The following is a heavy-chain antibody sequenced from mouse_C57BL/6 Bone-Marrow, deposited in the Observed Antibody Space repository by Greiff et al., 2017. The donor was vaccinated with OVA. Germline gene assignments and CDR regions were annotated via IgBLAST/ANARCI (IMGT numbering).Heavy chain of an antibody. CDR3: ARSTSSGYEFAY. D-gene: IGHD3-2*02. CDR2: INPNNGGT. V-gene: IGHV1-26*01. CDR1: GYTFTDYY. Sequence: VQLQQSGPELVKPGASVKISCKASGYTFTDYYMNWVKQSHGKSLEWIGDINPNNGGTSYNQKFKGKATLTVDKSSSTAYMELSSLTSEDSAVYYCARSTSSGYEFAYWGQGTLVTVSA. J-gene: IGHJ3*01.